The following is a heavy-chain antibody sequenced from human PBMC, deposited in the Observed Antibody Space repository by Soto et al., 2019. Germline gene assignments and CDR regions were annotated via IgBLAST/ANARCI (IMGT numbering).Heavy chain of an antibody. D-gene: IGHD3-22*01. CDR2: ISYDGIYK. V-gene: IGHV3-30*18. Sequence: PGGSLRLSCAASGFTFSNYGIHWVRQAPGKGLEWVAVISYDGIYKYYADSVKGRFTISRDNSKNTLYLQMNSLRAEDTAIYYCAKEYYYDSSRHYYGVVDYWGLGTLVTVSS. CDR3: AKEYYYDSSRHYYGVVDY. CDR1: GFTFSNYG. J-gene: IGHJ4*02.